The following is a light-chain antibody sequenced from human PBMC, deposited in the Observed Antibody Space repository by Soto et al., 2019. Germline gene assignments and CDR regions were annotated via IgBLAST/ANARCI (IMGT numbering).Light chain of an antibody. CDR2: WAS. CDR1: RNVLYSSNNKNY. J-gene: IGKJ1*01. CDR3: HQYHILPWT. V-gene: IGKV4-1*01. Sequence: DIVMTQSPDSLAVSLGERATINCKSSRNVLYSSNNKNYLAWYQQKPGQPPKLLIYWASTRESGVPDRFSGRGSGTDFTLTISSLQAEDVAVYYCHQYHILPWTFGQGTKVEIK.